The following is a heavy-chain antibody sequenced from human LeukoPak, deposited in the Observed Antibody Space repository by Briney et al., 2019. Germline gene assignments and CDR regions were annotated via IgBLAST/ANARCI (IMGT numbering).Heavy chain of an antibody. V-gene: IGHV3-7*04. CDR1: GFSFTNFW. Sequence: GGSLRLSCAVSGFSFTNFWMSWVRLAPGRGLEWVANIHPEGNEKYHVEPVKGRFTISRDNTKNLLFLQMNGLRVEDTAVYYCARGDAFSGDHWGQGTLVTVSS. CDR3: ARGDAFSGDH. J-gene: IGHJ4*02. CDR2: IHPEGNEK.